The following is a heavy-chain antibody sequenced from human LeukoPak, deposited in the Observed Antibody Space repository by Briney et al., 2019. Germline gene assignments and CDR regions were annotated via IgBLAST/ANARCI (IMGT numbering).Heavy chain of an antibody. CDR2: IYYSGST. CDR3: ARHFYDSSPFDY. J-gene: IGHJ4*02. CDR1: GGSISSYY. D-gene: IGHD3-22*01. Sequence: SETLSLTCTVSGGSISSYYCSWIRQPPGKGLEWIGYIYYSGSTNYNPSLKSRVTISVDTSKNQFSLKLSSVTAADTAVYYCARHFYDSSPFDYWGQVTLVTVSS. V-gene: IGHV4-59*08.